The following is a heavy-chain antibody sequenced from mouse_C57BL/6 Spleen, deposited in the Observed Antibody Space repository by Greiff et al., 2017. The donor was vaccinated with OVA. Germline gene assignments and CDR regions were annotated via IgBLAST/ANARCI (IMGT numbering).Heavy chain of an antibody. CDR3: ARNYDYSNPYYAMDY. CDR1: GFSLTSYG. CDR2: IWSGGST. J-gene: IGHJ4*01. Sequence: QVQLKESGPGLVQPSQSLSITCTVSGFSLTSYGVHWVRQSPGKGLEWLGVIWSGGSTDYNAAFISRLSISKDNSKSQVFFKMNSLQADDTAIYYCARNYDYSNPYYAMDYWGQGTSVTVSS. D-gene: IGHD2-5*01. V-gene: IGHV2-2*01.